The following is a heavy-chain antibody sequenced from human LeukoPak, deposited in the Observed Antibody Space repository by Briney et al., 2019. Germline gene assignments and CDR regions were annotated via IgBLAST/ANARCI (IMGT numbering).Heavy chain of an antibody. CDR3: ARLRGYSGYLHFDY. V-gene: IGHV3-53*01. D-gene: IGHD5-12*01. Sequence: GGSLRLSCAASGFTVSNNYMSWVRQAPGKGLEWVSAIYSGGSTYYADSVKGRFTISRDNSKNTVYLQMNSLRAEDTAVYYCARLRGYSGYLHFDYWGQGTLVTVSS. CDR2: IYSGGST. CDR1: GFTVSNNY. J-gene: IGHJ4*02.